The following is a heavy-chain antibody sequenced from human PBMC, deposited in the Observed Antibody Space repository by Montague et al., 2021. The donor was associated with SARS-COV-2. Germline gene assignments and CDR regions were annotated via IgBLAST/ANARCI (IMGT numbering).Heavy chain of an antibody. D-gene: IGHD2-15*01. J-gene: IGHJ3*02. CDR2: IYYSRST. CDR1: GGSISSYY. Sequence: SETLSLTCTVSGGSISSYYWSWIRQPPGKGLEWIGYIYYSRSTNYNPSLKSRVTISVDTSKNQFSLKVRSVTAADTAVYYCARRRERWSDAFDIWGQGTMGTVSS. V-gene: IGHV4-59*08. CDR3: ARRRERWSDAFDI.